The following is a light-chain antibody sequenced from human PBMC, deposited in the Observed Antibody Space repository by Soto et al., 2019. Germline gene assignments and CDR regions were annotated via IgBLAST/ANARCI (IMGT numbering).Light chain of an antibody. Sequence: EIVLTQSPATLSLAPGDRDTLSCRSSKSVVTDLAWYQQNPGQAPRLLIYEASTRATGIPARFSGSESATDFTPAISSLEPEDFAVDYYHQRINCPPFTCGQGTRLEIK. CDR2: EAS. V-gene: IGKV3-11*01. CDR1: KSVVTD. CDR3: HQRINCPPFT. J-gene: IGKJ5*01.